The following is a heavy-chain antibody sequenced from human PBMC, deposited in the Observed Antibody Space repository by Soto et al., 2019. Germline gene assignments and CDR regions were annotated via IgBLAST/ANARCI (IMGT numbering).Heavy chain of an antibody. CDR2: IGVYANT. Sequence: GGSLTLSCAASGFTFSSYDMNWVRQAPGPGLEWVSAIGVYANTYYADYVNGRFTISRDDSRNTVHLQLNSLRVDDTAVYYCAKESTVGSPGDYFDSWGQGTLVTVSS. CDR3: AKESTVGSPGDYFDS. J-gene: IGHJ4*02. CDR1: GFTFSSYD. V-gene: IGHV3-23*01. D-gene: IGHD1-26*01.